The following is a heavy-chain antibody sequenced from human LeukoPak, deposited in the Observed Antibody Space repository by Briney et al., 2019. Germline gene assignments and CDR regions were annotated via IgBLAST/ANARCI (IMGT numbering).Heavy chain of an antibody. D-gene: IGHD3-3*01. J-gene: IGHJ6*03. V-gene: IGHV4-59*08. CDR3: ARLEIHYYYFHMDV. CDR1: GGSISSYY. CDR2: IYYSGNT. Sequence: PSETLSLTCTVSGGSISSYYWSWIRQPPGKGLEWIGYIYYSGNTYYNPSLKSRVTLFVDTSKNQFSLKLRSVTAADTAVYYCARLEIHYYYFHMDVWGKGTTVTVSS.